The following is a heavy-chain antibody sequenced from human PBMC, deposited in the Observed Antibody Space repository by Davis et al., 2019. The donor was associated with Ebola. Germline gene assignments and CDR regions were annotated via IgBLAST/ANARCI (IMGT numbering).Heavy chain of an antibody. J-gene: IGHJ3*02. CDR2: IYYSGTT. CDR1: GGSISSSSYY. CDR3: AREAGGGAFDI. V-gene: IGHV4-39*07. D-gene: IGHD3-16*01. Sequence: MPSETLSLTCTVSGGSISSSSYYWGWIRQPPGKGLEWIGIIYYSGTTHYNPSLKSRVIISRDTSKNQFSLKLSSVTAADTAVYYCAREAGGGAFDIWGQGTMITVSS.